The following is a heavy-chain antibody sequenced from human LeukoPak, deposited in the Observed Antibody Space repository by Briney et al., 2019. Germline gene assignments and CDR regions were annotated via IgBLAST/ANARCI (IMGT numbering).Heavy chain of an antibody. Sequence: ASETLSLTCAVYGGSFSGYYWSWIRQPPGKGLEWIGEINHSGSTNYDPSLKSRVTISVDTSKNQFSLKLSSVTAADTAVYYCVCVDTASYFDYWGQGTLVTVSS. CDR3: VCVDTASYFDY. V-gene: IGHV4-34*01. CDR1: GGSFSGYY. D-gene: IGHD5-18*01. J-gene: IGHJ4*02. CDR2: INHSGST.